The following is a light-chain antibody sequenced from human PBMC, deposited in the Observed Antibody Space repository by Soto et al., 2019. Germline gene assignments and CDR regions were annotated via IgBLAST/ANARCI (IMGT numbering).Light chain of an antibody. CDR2: EAS. V-gene: IGKV1-39*01. J-gene: IGKJ2*01. CDR3: QQSHSTPPT. Sequence: DIHMAQSPPSLSASVGDRVTITCRASHNIVTYLNWYQQKAGKAPSLLIYEASHLQSGVPFRFFGRGSGTDFTLTIDNLQHEDSATYYCQQSHSTPPTFGPGTKLEIK. CDR1: HNIVTY.